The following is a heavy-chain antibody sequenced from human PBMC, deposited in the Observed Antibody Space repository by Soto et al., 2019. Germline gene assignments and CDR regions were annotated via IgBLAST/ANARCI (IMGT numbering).Heavy chain of an antibody. D-gene: IGHD2-15*01. CDR1: GFTFSGYA. V-gene: IGHV3-23*01. CDR3: VLLGYCSSSSCWREGFDY. J-gene: IGHJ4*02. CDR2: ISGSGGST. Sequence: GGSLRLSCAASGFTFSGYAMSWVRQAPGKGLEWVSAISGSGGSTHYADSVKGRFTISRDNSKNTLYLQMNSLRAEDTAVYYCVLLGYCSSSSCWREGFDYWGQGTLVTVSS.